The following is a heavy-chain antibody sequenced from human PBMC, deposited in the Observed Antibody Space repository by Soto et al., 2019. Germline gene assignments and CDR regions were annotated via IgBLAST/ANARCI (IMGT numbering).Heavy chain of an antibody. D-gene: IGHD6-19*01. CDR1: GGSISSGDYY. J-gene: IGHJ4*02. V-gene: IGHV4-30-4*01. CDR3: ARVNIAVAVPFDY. Sequence: PSETLSLTCTVSGGSISSGDYYWSWIRQPPGKGLEWIGYIYYSGSTYYNPSLKSRVTISVDTSKNQFSLKLSSVTAADTAVYYCARVNIAVAVPFDYWGQGTLVTVSS. CDR2: IYYSGST.